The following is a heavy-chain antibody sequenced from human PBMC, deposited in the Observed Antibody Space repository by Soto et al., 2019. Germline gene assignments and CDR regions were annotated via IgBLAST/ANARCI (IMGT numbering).Heavy chain of an antibody. D-gene: IGHD5-12*01. J-gene: IGHJ5*02. CDR3: ARLVGWLRGWFDP. CDR2: IYYSGST. Sequence: PSETLSLTCTVSGGSISSSSYYWGWIRQPPGKGLEWIGSIYYSGSTYYNPSLKSRVTISVDTSKNQFSLKLSSVTAADTAVYYCARLVGWLRGWFDPWGQGTLVTVSS. V-gene: IGHV4-39*01. CDR1: GGSISSSSYY.